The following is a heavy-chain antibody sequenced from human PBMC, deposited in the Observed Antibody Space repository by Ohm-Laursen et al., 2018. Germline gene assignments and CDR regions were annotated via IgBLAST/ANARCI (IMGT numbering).Heavy chain of an antibody. D-gene: IGHD6-19*01. J-gene: IGHJ5*02. CDR2: IHYSGST. CDR1: GGSISSYH. V-gene: IGHV4-59*12. CDR3: AREEGSVAGTKWFDP. Sequence: GTLSLTCTVSGGSISSYHWSWIRQPPGKGLELIGYIHYSGSTYYNPSLKSRVTISVDTSKNQFSLKLSSVTAADTAVYYCAREEGSVAGTKWFDPWGQGTLVTVSS.